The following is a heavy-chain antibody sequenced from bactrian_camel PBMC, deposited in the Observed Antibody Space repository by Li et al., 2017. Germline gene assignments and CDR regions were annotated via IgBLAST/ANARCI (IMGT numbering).Heavy chain of an antibody. D-gene: IGHD1*01. CDR3: VRDLSTD. V-gene: IGHV3S53*01. CDR2: VDSDGTT. J-gene: IGHJ4*01. Sequence: QVQLVESGGESVQPGGSLRLTCAAAGIPFTTGFLGWYRQAPGKEREGVAAVDSDGTTTYADAVKGRFTISRDNAKNTVYLQMNSLKPDDTAVYYCVRDLSTDWGQGTQVTVS. CDR1: GIPFTTGF.